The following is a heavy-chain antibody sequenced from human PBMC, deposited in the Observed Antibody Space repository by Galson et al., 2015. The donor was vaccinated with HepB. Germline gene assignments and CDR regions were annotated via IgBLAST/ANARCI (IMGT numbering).Heavy chain of an antibody. Sequence: ETLSLTCTVFGASVSSADHYWSWVRQPPGKGLEWIGYIYYSGSTNYNPSLKSRVTMSVDTSKNQFSLKLSSVTAADTAVYYCAREVMGGSSWPWGYYFDCWGQGTLVTVSS. D-gene: IGHD6-13*01. J-gene: IGHJ4*02. CDR2: IYYSGST. V-gene: IGHV4-61*08. CDR3: AREVMGGSSWPWGYYFDC. CDR1: GASVSSADHY.